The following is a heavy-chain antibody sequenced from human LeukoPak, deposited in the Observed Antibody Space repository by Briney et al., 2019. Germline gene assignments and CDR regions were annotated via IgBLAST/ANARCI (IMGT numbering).Heavy chain of an antibody. CDR3: ARVLERLGWFDP. V-gene: IGHV3-21*04. CDR2: ISSSSSYI. Sequence: GGSLRLSCAASGFTFSSYSMNWVRQAPGKGLEWVSSISSSSSYIYYADSVKGRFTISRDNSRNTLYLQMNSLRVEDTAVYYCARVLERLGWFDPWGQGTLVTVSS. D-gene: IGHD1-1*01. J-gene: IGHJ5*02. CDR1: GFTFSSYS.